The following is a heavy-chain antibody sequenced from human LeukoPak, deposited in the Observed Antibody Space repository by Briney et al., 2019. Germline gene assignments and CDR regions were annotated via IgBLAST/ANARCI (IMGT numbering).Heavy chain of an antibody. J-gene: IGHJ1*01. CDR1: GFTFISYS. Sequence: PGGSQRLSCAASGFTFISYSMSWVRQAPGKGLEWVGRINSKIDGGTTDYAAPVKGRFTISRDDSKDTLYLQMDSLKTEDTAVYHCSTSRGSSSQYSQHWGQGTLVTVSS. CDR2: INSKIDGGTT. V-gene: IGHV3-15*01. CDR3: STSRGSSSQYSQH. D-gene: IGHD6-13*01.